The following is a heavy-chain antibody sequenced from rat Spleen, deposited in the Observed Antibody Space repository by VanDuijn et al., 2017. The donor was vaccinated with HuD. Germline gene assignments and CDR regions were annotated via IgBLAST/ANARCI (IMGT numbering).Heavy chain of an antibody. CDR3: TRGHTMGMTNWFAY. CDR1: GFTFNHYW. CDR2: ITNTGGST. V-gene: IGHV5-31*01. Sequence: EVQLVESGGGLVQPGRSLKLSCAASGFTFNHYWMTWIRQAPGKGLEWVASITNTGGSTYYPDSVKGRFTISRDNAKSTLYLQMNSLRSEDTATYYCTRGHTMGMTNWFAYWGQGTLVTVSS. J-gene: IGHJ3*01. D-gene: IGHD1-7*01.